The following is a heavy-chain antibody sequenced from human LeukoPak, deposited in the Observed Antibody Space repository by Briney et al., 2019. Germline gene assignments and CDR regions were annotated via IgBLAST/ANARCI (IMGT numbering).Heavy chain of an antibody. V-gene: IGHV3-74*01. CDR3: AREFPWDHLSGWSPQDYYYGMDV. CDR1: GFTFSSYW. D-gene: IGHD6-19*01. Sequence: QPGGSLRLSCAASGFTFSSYWMHWVRQAPGKGLVWVSRINSDGSSTSYADSVKGRFTISRDNAKNTLYLQMNSLRAEDTAVYYCAREFPWDHLSGWSPQDYYYGMDVWGQGTTVTVSS. CDR2: INSDGSST. J-gene: IGHJ6*02.